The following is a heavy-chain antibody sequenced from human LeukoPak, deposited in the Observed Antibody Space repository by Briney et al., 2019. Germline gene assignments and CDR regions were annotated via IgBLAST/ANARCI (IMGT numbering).Heavy chain of an antibody. Sequence: SVKVSCTPSGGTFSTYAVSWVRQAPGQGLEWMGTIMPVLGVENYAQTFEGRVTITTDRSTNIAYMELRSLTYEDTAVCYCARGYKWKYSFWGQGTLVTVSS. CDR2: IMPVLGVE. CDR1: GGTFSTYA. D-gene: IGHD1-1*01. V-gene: IGHV1-69*04. J-gene: IGHJ4*02. CDR3: ARGYKWKYSF.